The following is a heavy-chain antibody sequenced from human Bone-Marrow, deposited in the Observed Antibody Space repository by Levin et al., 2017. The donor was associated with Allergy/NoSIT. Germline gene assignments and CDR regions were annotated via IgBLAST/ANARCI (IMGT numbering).Heavy chain of an antibody. V-gene: IGHV3-30*18. CDR1: GFTFSSYG. D-gene: IGHD1-26*01. CDR3: AKDWELYDY. J-gene: IGHJ4*02. CDR2: LSSDGSNK. Sequence: GESLKISCAASGFTFSSYGLHWVRQAPGKGLEWVATLSSDGSNKYYTGAVRGRFAISRDNSKNTLYLQMNSLRAEDTAVYYCAKDWELYDYWGQGTLVTVSS.